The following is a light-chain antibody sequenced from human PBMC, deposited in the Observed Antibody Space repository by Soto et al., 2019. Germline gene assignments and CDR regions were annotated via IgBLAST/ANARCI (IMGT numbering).Light chain of an antibody. CDR1: EPISTW. CDR3: QKYNSYSWT. Sequence: DLQMTQSPSTLSASVGDRVTITCRASEPISTWLAWYQQKPGKAPKVLIYKASHLQSGVPSRFSGSGSGTEFTLTISGLQPDDFAIYFCQKYNSYSWTFGQGTRVEIK. V-gene: IGKV1-5*03. CDR2: KAS. J-gene: IGKJ1*01.